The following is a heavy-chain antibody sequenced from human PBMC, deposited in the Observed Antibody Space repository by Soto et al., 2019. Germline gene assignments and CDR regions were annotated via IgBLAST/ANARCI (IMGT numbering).Heavy chain of an antibody. J-gene: IGHJ6*02. CDR2: ISSSGTTI. V-gene: IGHV3-48*03. D-gene: IGHD2-21*02. Sequence: GGSLRLSCAASGFTFSSYEMNWVRQAPGKGLEWVSYISSSGTTIYYADSVKGRFTISRDNAKNSLYLRMNSLRAEDTAVYDCARVGVMTYYYYGMDVWGQGTTVTVSS. CDR1: GFTFSSYE. CDR3: ARVGVMTYYYYGMDV.